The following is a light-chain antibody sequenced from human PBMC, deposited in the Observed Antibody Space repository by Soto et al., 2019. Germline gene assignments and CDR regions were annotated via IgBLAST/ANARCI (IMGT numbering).Light chain of an antibody. CDR3: QQLYNYPRT. J-gene: IGKJ1*01. Sequence: DIQLTQSPSFLSASVGDRITITCRASQGIASYLAWFQQKPGKAPELLILAASTLRSGVPSRFSGSGSEIDFTLTVSSLQPEDFATYYCQQLYNYPRTFGQGTKVEIK. V-gene: IGKV1-9*01. CDR2: AAS. CDR1: QGIASY.